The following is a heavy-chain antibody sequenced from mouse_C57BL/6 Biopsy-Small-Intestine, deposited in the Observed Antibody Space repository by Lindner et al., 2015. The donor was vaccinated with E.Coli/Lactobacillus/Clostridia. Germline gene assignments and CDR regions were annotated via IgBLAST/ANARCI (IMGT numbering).Heavy chain of an antibody. J-gene: IGHJ2*01. CDR3: ARHEEGIYYGNFYFDY. CDR1: GYTFTEYT. V-gene: IGHV1-62-2*01. CDR2: FYPGSGNI. D-gene: IGHD2-1*01. Sequence: VQLQESGAELVKPGASVKLSCKASGYTFTEYTIHWVKQRSGQGLEWIGWFYPGSGNIKYNEKFKDKATLTADKSSRTVYMELNRLTSEDSAVYFCARHEEGIYYGNFYFDYWGQGTTLTVSS.